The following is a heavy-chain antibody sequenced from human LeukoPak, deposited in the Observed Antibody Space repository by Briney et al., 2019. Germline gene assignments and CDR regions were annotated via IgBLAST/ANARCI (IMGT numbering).Heavy chain of an antibody. Sequence: GGSLRLSCAASGFTFSSYALSWVRQAPGKGLEWVSTISGSGGDTYYADSVKGRFTISRDNSKNTLYLQMNSLRAEDTAVYYCARVRTVTDVYYYYGMDVWGQGTTVTVSS. CDR1: GFTFSSYA. D-gene: IGHD4-11*01. CDR2: ISGSGGDT. V-gene: IGHV3-23*01. CDR3: ARVRTVTDVYYYYGMDV. J-gene: IGHJ6*02.